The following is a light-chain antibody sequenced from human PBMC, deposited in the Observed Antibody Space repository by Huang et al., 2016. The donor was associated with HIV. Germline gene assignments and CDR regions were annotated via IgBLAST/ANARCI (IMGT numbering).Light chain of an antibody. J-gene: IGKJ2*01. CDR1: QSIDTF. CDR2: ATS. CDR3: QQSHTGPRT. V-gene: IGKV1-39*01. Sequence: DIQMTKSPSFLSASVGDRVTITCRASQSIDTFLNWYQHKPGRAPRHLIYATSSLQSEVPSRFTGGGSGTHFTLTINNLQPEDFATYYCQQSHTGPRTFGQGTKLEIK.